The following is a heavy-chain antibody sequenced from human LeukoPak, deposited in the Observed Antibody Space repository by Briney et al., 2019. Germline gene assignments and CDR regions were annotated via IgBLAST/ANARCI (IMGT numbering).Heavy chain of an antibody. V-gene: IGHV1-2*02. D-gene: IGHD6-6*01. CDR1: GYTFTDYY. CDR2: INPHNGDT. Sequence: ASVKVSCKASGYTFTDYYMHWVRQAPGQGLEWMGWINPHNGDTTYAQKFQGRVTMTRDTSISTAYIELSSLTSDDTAVYYCASPRSTIAAPYYYYVDVWGKGTTVTVSS. J-gene: IGHJ6*03. CDR3: ASPRSTIAAPYYYYVDV.